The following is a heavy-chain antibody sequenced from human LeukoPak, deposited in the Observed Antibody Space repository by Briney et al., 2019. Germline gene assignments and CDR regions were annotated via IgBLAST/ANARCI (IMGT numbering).Heavy chain of an antibody. CDR3: AKEARDILTHYYWGSQFDY. D-gene: IGHD3-9*01. V-gene: IGHV3-23*01. CDR2: ISGRGGDT. J-gene: IGHJ4*02. CDR1: GFTFGNYA. Sequence: GGSLRLSCVGSGFTFGNYAMNWVRQAPGKGLEWVAAISGRGGDTFYADSVKGRFTFSRDSSRNTMFLQMNSLRAEDTALYYCAKEARDILTHYYWGSQFDYWGQGTLVIVSS.